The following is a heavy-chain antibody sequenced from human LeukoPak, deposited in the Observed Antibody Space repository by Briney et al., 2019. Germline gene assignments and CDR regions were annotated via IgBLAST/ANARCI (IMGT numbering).Heavy chain of an antibody. CDR2: IRYDGSNK. Sequence: PGGSLRLSCAASGFTFSSYGMHWVRQAPGKGLEWVAFIRYDGSNKYYADSVKGRFTISRDNSKNTLYLQMNSLRAEDTAVYYCAKDGGLYSPKYYFDYWGQGTLVTVSS. J-gene: IGHJ4*02. CDR3: AKDGGLYSPKYYFDY. CDR1: GFTFSSYG. V-gene: IGHV3-30*02. D-gene: IGHD3-16*01.